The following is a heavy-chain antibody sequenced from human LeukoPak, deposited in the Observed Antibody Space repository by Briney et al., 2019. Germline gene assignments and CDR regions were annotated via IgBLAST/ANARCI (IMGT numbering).Heavy chain of an antibody. CDR2: IIPILGIA. V-gene: IGHV1-69*04. CDR3: ARDPSWYERWFDP. D-gene: IGHD6-13*01. J-gene: IGHJ5*02. Sequence: SVKVSCKASGGTFSSYAISWVRQAPGQGLEWMGRIIPILGIANYAQKFQGRVTITADKSTSTAYMELSSLRSEDTAVYYCARDPSWYERWFDPWGQGTLVTVSS. CDR1: GGTFSSYA.